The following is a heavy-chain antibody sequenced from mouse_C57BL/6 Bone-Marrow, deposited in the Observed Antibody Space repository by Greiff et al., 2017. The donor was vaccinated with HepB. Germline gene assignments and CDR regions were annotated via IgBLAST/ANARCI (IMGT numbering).Heavy chain of an antibody. Sequence: DVMLVESGGDLVQPGGSRKLSCAASGFTFSSFGMHWVRQAPEKGLEWVAYISSGSNTVYFVDTMKGRFNISRDNPKNTLFLQMTSLRSEDTAKYYCARSAYYYGSYWYFDVWGAGTTVTVSS. CDR3: ARSAYYYGSYWYFDV. CDR2: ISSGSNTV. CDR1: GFTFSSFG. D-gene: IGHD1-1*01. V-gene: IGHV5-17*02. J-gene: IGHJ1*01.